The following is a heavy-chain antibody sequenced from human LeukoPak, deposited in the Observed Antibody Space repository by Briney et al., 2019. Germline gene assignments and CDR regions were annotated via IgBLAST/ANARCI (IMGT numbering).Heavy chain of an antibody. V-gene: IGHV4-59*01. CDR3: ARIRGKTGYYWFDP. CDR2: IYYSGST. D-gene: IGHD3-9*01. CDR1: GGSISSYY. J-gene: IGHJ5*02. Sequence: SETLSLTCTVSGGSISSYYWSWIRQPPGKGLEWIGYIYYSGSTNYNPSLKSRVTISVDTSKNQFSLKLSSVTAADTAVYYCARIRGKTGYYWFDPWGQGTLVTVSS.